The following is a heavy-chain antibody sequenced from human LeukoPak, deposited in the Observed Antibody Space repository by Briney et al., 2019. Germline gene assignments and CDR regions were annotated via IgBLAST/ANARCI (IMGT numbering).Heavy chain of an antibody. CDR2: IRYDGSNE. J-gene: IGHJ4*02. CDR3: ASHTGIAAAGLDY. CDR1: GFTFSNYG. Sequence: GGSLRLSCAASGFTFSNYGMHWVRQAPGKGLEWVTFIRYDGSNEKYADSVKGRFTISRDNSKNTLYLQMNSLRAEDTAVYYCASHTGIAAAGLDYWGQGTLVTVSS. D-gene: IGHD6-13*01. V-gene: IGHV3-30*02.